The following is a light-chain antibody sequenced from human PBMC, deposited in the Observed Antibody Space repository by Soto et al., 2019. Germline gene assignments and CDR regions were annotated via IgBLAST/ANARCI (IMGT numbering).Light chain of an antibody. Sequence: PGERAPLSCRASQRITSYLAWYQQKPGQAPRLLIYDATNRVAGVPARFSGSGSGTDFTLTISRLEPEDFAVFYCQQYGNTPWTFGQGTKVDIK. V-gene: IGKV3-20*01. CDR3: QQYGNTPWT. J-gene: IGKJ1*01. CDR2: DAT. CDR1: QRITSY.